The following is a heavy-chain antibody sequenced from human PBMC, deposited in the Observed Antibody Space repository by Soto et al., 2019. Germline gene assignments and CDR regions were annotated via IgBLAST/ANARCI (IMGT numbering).Heavy chain of an antibody. D-gene: IGHD3-3*01. V-gene: IGHV4-59*01. J-gene: IGHJ6*03. Sequence: PSETLSLTCTVSGGSISSYYWSWIRQPPGKGLEWIGYIYYSGSTNYNPSLKSRVTISVDTSKNQFSLKLSSVTAADTAVYYCARDVINFWSGSRAYYMDVWGKGTTVTVSS. CDR2: IYYSGST. CDR1: GGSISSYY. CDR3: ARDVINFWSGSRAYYMDV.